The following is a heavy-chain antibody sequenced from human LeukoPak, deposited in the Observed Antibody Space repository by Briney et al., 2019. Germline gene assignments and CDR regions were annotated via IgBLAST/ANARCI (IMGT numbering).Heavy chain of an antibody. D-gene: IGHD5-18*01. J-gene: IGHJ4*02. CDR1: GFTLSSYA. Sequence: PGGSLRLSCAASGFTLSSYAMSWVRQAPGKGLEWVSAISGSGGSTYYADSVKGRFTISRDNSKNTLYLQMNSLRAEDTAVYYCAKDRVRGYSYGYWDYWGQGTLVTVSS. CDR3: AKDRVRGYSYGYWDY. V-gene: IGHV3-23*01. CDR2: ISGSGGST.